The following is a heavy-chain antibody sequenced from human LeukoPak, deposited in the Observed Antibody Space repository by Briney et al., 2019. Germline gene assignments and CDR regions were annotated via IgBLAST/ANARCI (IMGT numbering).Heavy chain of an antibody. Sequence: GGSLRLSCAASGFTFSRYGMHWVRQAPGKGPEWAAVISSNGNVKYYIDSVKGRFTISRDNSKSTLYLQMTSLRTEDTAVYYCAKNMGDSSGYYVFPFSDAFDSWGQGTMVTVSS. CDR3: AKNMGDSSGYYVFPFSDAFDS. CDR1: GFTFSRYG. CDR2: ISSNGNVK. D-gene: IGHD3-22*01. V-gene: IGHV3-30*18. J-gene: IGHJ3*01.